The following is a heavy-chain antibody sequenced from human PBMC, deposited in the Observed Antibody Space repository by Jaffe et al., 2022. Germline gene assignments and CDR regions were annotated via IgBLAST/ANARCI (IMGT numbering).Heavy chain of an antibody. Sequence: QVQLQQWGAGLLKPSETLSLTCAVYGGSFSGYYWSWIRQPPGKGLEWIGEINHSGSTNYNPSLKSRVTISVDTSKNQFSLKLSSVTAADTAVYYCARGPPRVRGWYFRDGYYFDYWGQGTLVTVSS. D-gene: IGHD6-19*01. CDR1: GGSFSGYY. CDR2: INHSGST. CDR3: ARGPPRVRGWYFRDGYYFDY. J-gene: IGHJ4*02. V-gene: IGHV4-34*01.